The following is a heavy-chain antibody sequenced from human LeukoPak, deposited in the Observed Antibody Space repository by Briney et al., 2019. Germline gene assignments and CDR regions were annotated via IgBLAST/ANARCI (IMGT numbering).Heavy chain of an antibody. D-gene: IGHD2-2*01. J-gene: IGHJ3*02. CDR1: GYTFPNYG. V-gene: IGHV1-18*01. Sequence: GASVKVSCKASGYTFPNYGISWVRQAPGQGLEWMGWISAYNGFTNSAQKIQGRVTMTTDTSTSTAYMELGSLRSDDTAVYYCARDSSAYCSSTSCQDGLDIWGQGTMVTVSS. CDR2: ISAYNGFT. CDR3: ARDSSAYCSSTSCQDGLDI.